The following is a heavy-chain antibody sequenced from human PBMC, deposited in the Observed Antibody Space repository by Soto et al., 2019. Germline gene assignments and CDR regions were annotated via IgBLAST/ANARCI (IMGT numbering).Heavy chain of an antibody. CDR2: FDPEDGET. CDR3: ATDCSSTSCPWGYYGMDV. Sequence: GASVKVSCKVSGYTLTELSMHWVRQAPGKGLEWMGGFDPEDGETIYAQKFQGRVTMTEDTSTDTAYMELSSLRSEDTAVYYCATDCSSTSCPWGYYGMDVWGQGTTVTVSS. V-gene: IGHV1-24*01. CDR1: GYTLTELS. J-gene: IGHJ6*02. D-gene: IGHD2-2*01.